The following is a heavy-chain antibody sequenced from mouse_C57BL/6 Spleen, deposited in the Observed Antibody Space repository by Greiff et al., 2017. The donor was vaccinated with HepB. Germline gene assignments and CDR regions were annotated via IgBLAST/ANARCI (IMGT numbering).Heavy chain of an antibody. CDR1: GYTFTDYY. CDR2: INPNNGGT. CDR3: ARRPLMDY. Sequence: EVQLQQSGPELVKPGASVKISCKASGYTFTDYYMNWVKQSHGKSLEWIGDINPNNGGTSYNQKFKGKATLTVDKSSSTAYMELRSLTSEDSAVYYCARRPLMDYWGQGTSVTVSS. D-gene: IGHD6-1*01. V-gene: IGHV1-26*01. J-gene: IGHJ4*01.